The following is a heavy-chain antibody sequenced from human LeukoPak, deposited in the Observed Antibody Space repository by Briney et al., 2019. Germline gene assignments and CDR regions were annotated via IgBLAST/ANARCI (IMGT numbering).Heavy chain of an antibody. CDR1: GGTFISYA. Sequence: SVKVSCKASGGTFISYAISWVRQAPGQGLEWMGGIIPIFGTANYAQKFQGRVTITADESTSTTYMELSSLRSEDTAVYYCARSAQLERLVWFDPWGQGTLVTVSS. D-gene: IGHD1-1*01. V-gene: IGHV1-69*13. CDR2: IIPIFGTA. J-gene: IGHJ5*02. CDR3: ARSAQLERLVWFDP.